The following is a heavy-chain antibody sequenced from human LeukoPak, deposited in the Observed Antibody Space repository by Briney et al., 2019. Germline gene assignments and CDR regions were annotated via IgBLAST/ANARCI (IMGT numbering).Heavy chain of an antibody. Sequence: PSETLDLTCTASGDSISIYYWSWIRQPPGKGLEWIGHIYTSGSTNSNPSLQSRVTISVDTSKNLLSLNLTSVTAADTAVYYCARVRGRGGGTRAFDIWGQGTTVTVSS. CDR1: GDSISIYY. J-gene: IGHJ3*02. V-gene: IGHV4-4*09. CDR3: ARVRGRGGGTRAFDI. D-gene: IGHD3-16*01. CDR2: IYTSGST.